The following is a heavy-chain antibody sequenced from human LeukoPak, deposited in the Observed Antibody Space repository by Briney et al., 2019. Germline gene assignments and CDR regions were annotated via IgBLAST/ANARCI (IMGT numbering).Heavy chain of an antibody. Sequence: GGSLRLSCAASGFIFDDYGMSWVRQAPGKGLEWVANIQGEGSEKYYVDSVKGRFTISRDNAKNSLYLQMNSLRVEDTAVYYCASLASLYYDYIWGTHRYGDYWGQGTLVTVSS. CDR2: IQGEGSEK. CDR1: GFIFDDYG. V-gene: IGHV3-7*01. J-gene: IGHJ4*02. D-gene: IGHD3-16*02. CDR3: ASLASLYYDYIWGTHRYGDY.